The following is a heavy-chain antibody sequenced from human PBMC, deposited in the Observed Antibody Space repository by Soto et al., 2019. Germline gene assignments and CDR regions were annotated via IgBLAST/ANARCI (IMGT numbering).Heavy chain of an antibody. CDR1: GFSLTTSGMR. CDR2: IDWDDTK. V-gene: IGHV2-70*04. CDR3: ARLPGYSSGWSDY. J-gene: IGHJ4*02. Sequence: GSGPTLVNPTQTLTLTCTFSGFSLTTSGMRVSWIRQPPGKALEWLARIDWDDTKFYSTSLKTRLTISKDTSKNQVVLTMTNMDPVDTATYYCARLPGYSSGWSDYWGQGTLVTVS. D-gene: IGHD6-19*01.